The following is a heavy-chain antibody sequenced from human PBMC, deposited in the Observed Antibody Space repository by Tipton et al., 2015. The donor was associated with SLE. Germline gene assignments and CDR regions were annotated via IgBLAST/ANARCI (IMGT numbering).Heavy chain of an antibody. J-gene: IGHJ3*02. V-gene: IGHV4-59*08. D-gene: IGHD6-13*01. Sequence: LRLSCTVSGGSISSYYWSWIRQPPGKGLEWIGYIYYSGSTNYNPSLKSRVTISVDTPKNQFSLKLTSVTAADTAVYYCARLRDSSSPAFDIWGQGTMVTVSS. CDR3: ARLRDSSSPAFDI. CDR1: GGSISSYY. CDR2: IYYSGST.